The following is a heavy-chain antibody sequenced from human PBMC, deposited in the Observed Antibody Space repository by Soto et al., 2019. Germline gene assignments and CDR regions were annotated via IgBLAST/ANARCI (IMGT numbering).Heavy chain of an antibody. V-gene: IGHV4-4*02. CDR1: GASISSTNW. CDR3: ATLPPRIVVVVLPIPT. J-gene: IGHJ4*02. CDR2: IYHTGST. D-gene: IGHD2-15*01. Sequence: QVQLQESGPRLVKPSGTLSLTCAVSGASISSTNWWTWVRQPPGKGLEWIGEIYHTGSTKYNPSLKSRVTISLDTSNNQFSLNLGSVTAADTAVYYCATLPPRIVVVVLPIPTWGQGTLVTVSS.